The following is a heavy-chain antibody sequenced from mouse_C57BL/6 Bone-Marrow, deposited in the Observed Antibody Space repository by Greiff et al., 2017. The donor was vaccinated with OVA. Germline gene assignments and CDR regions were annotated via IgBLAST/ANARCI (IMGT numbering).Heavy chain of an antibody. V-gene: IGHV1-54*01. CDR1: GYAFTNYL. D-gene: IGHD1-1*01. CDR3: ARSIIATVVSAYYAKGC. J-gene: IGHJ4*01. Sequence: QVQLQQSGAELVRPGTSVKVSCKASGYAFTNYLIEWVKQRPGQGLEWIGVINPGSGGTNYNEKFKGKATLTADKSSSTAYMQLSSLTSEDSAVYFCARSIIATVVSAYYAKGCWGHGVSVTVS. CDR2: INPGSGGT.